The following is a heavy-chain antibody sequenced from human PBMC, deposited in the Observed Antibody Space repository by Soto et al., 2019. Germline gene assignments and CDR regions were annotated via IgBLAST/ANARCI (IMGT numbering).Heavy chain of an antibody. Sequence: QVQLVESGGGVVQPGRSLRLSCAASGFTFSSYGMHWFRQAPGKGLEWVAVISYDGSNKYYADSVKGRFTISRDNSKNTLYLQMNSLRAEDTAVYYCAKAVYSGSYFDYWGPGTLVTVSS. CDR2: ISYDGSNK. V-gene: IGHV3-30*18. D-gene: IGHD1-26*01. J-gene: IGHJ4*02. CDR1: GFTFSSYG. CDR3: AKAVYSGSYFDY.